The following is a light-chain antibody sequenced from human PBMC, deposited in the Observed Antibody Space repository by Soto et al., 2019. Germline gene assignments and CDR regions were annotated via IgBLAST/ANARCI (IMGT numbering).Light chain of an antibody. V-gene: IGLV2-11*02. J-gene: IGLJ2*01. CDR2: DVN. Sequence: QSALTQPRSVSGSPGQPVTISCTGTSSNVGAYIYVSWYQHHPGKAPKFMIYDVNKRPSGVPDRFSGSKSGNTASLTISGLQAEDEADYYCCSYGGNYNVICGGGTKVTVL. CDR3: CSYGGNYNVI. CDR1: SSNVGAYIY.